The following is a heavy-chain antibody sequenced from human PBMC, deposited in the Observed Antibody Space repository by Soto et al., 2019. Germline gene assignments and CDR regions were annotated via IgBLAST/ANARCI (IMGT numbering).Heavy chain of an antibody. CDR2: IYYSGST. J-gene: IGHJ4*02. Sequence: QVQLQESGPGLVKPSETLSLTCTVSGGSISSSYWSWIRQPPGKGLEWIGHIYYSGSTDYNPSLKSRVTISLDTSKNQFSLRLSSVTAADTAVYYCARHQFAGGFYYWGQGTLVTVSS. D-gene: IGHD2-15*01. CDR1: GGSISSSY. CDR3: ARHQFAGGFYY. V-gene: IGHV4-59*08.